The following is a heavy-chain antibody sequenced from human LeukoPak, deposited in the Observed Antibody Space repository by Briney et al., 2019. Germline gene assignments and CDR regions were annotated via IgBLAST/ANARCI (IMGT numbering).Heavy chain of an antibody. CDR2: IRSKAYGGTT. D-gene: IGHD5-24*01. CDR1: GFTFGDYA. CDR3: TRGGMAIDY. J-gene: IGHJ4*02. V-gene: IGHV3-49*04. Sequence: GRSLRLSCTASGFTFGDYAMSWVRQAPGKGLEWVGFIRSKAYGGTTEYAASVKGRFTISRDDSKSIAYLQMNSLKTEDTAVYYCTRGGMAIDYWGQGTLVTVSS.